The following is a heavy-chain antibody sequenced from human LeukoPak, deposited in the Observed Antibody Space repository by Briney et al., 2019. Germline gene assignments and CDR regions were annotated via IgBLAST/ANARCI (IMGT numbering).Heavy chain of an antibody. CDR1: GGTFSSYA. D-gene: IGHD4-17*01. CDR3: AKTRRHTVYYYYYYMDV. V-gene: IGHV1-69*06. CDR2: IIPIFGTA. J-gene: IGHJ6*03. Sequence: SVKVSCKASGGTFSSYAISWVRQAPGQGLEWMGGIIPIFGTANYAQKFQGRVTITADKSTSTAYMELSSLRAEDTAVYYCAKTRRHTVYYYYYYMDVWGKGTTVTISS.